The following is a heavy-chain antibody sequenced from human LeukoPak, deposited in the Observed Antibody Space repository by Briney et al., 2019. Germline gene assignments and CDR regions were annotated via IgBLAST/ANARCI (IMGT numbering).Heavy chain of an antibody. CDR2: IYYSGST. CDR3: ARDLGLELPGDHKPQYYFDY. J-gene: IGHJ4*02. D-gene: IGHD1-7*01. CDR1: GGSISSYY. V-gene: IGHV4-59*01. Sequence: SETLSLTCTVSGGSISSYYWSWIRQPPGKGLEWIGYIYYSGSTNYNPSLKGRVTISVDTSKNQFSLKLSSVTAADTAVYYCARDLGLELPGDHKPQYYFDYWGQGTLVTVSS.